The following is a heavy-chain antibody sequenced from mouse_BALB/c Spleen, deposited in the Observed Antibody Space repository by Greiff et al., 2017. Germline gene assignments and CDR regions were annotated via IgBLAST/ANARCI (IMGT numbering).Heavy chain of an antibody. V-gene: IGHV1-7*01. J-gene: IGHJ3*01. Sequence: VHLVESGAELAKPGASVKMSCKASGYTFTSYWMHWVKQRPGQGLEWIGYINPSTGYTEYNQKFKDKATLTADKSSSTAYMQLSSLTSEDSAVYYCAPYYGNSPFAYWGQGTLVTVSA. CDR2: INPSTGYT. CDR1: GYTFTSYW. D-gene: IGHD2-10*01. CDR3: APYYGNSPFAY.